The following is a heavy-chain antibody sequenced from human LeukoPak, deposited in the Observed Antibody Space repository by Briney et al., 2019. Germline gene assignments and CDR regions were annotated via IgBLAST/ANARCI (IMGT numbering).Heavy chain of an antibody. D-gene: IGHD3-16*01. CDR3: ARDGGLQSHFDF. CDR2: IYYNENS. J-gene: IGHJ4*02. Sequence: SETLSLTCNGIGYSFTDYYWNWIRQPPGKGLEWIGYIYYNENSNYSPSHKGRVTLSVDTSRNQFSLHLASVTAADTAMYYCARDGGLQSHFDFWGQGILVTVAS. CDR1: GYSFTDYY. V-gene: IGHV4-59*01.